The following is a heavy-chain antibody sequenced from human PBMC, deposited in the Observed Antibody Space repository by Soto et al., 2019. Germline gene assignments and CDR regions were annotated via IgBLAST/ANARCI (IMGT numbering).Heavy chain of an antibody. CDR1: GYTFTSFG. J-gene: IGHJ4*02. Sequence: QVQLVQSGPEVKKPGASVKVSCKTSGYTFTSFGISWVRQAPGQGLEWMGWITTDKGKTNYAQKFQGRVTMTTDTSTSTAYIELRSLRSDDTAVYYCATRSPAFDYWGQGTLVTVSS. V-gene: IGHV1-18*01. CDR2: ITTDKGKT. CDR3: ATRSPAFDY.